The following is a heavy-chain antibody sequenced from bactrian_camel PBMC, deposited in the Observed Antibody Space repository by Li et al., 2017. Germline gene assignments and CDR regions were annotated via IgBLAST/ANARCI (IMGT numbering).Heavy chain of an antibody. CDR3: AAVGGGSAAHTIVVVRNPGDFAY. V-gene: IGHV3-2*01. CDR2: ISGGSST. CDR1: GFAFSSHY. Sequence: VQLVESGGGLVQPGGSLRLSCAASGFAFSSHYVNWVRQAPGTGLEWVSSISGGSSTYYANSVKGRFTIARDNTKNTVYLQMLSLKSEDTALYYCAAVGGGSAAHTIVVVRNPGDFAYWGQGTQVTVS. D-gene: IGHD2*01. J-gene: IGHJ6*01.